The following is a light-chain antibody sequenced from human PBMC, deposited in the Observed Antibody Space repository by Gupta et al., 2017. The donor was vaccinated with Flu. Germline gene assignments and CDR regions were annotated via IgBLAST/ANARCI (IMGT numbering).Light chain of an antibody. J-gene: IGLJ1*01. Sequence: QSAPTQPRSVSGSHGQSVTISCTGSRNDVDGSNRVSWYQQRPGKAPKLILYDVTERPSGVPDRFSGSKSGNTASLTISGLQADDEADYYCSSHAGRVTWVFGTGTTVTVL. V-gene: IGLV2-11*01. CDR2: DVT. CDR1: RNDVDGSNR. CDR3: SSHAGRVTWV.